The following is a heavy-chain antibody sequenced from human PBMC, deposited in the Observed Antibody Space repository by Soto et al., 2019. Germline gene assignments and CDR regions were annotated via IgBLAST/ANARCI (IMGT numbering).Heavy chain of an antibody. J-gene: IGHJ1*01. CDR3: AREFRVIVVPAVGD. Sequence: EVQLVESGGGLVQPGGSLRLSCAASGFTVSSNYMSWVRQAPGKGLEWVSLIYSGGSTSYADSVKGRFTISRDNSKNTLYLQMNSLRVEDTAVYYCAREFRVIVVPAVGDWGQGTLVTVSS. V-gene: IGHV3-66*01. CDR2: IYSGGST. D-gene: IGHD2-2*01. CDR1: GFTVSSNY.